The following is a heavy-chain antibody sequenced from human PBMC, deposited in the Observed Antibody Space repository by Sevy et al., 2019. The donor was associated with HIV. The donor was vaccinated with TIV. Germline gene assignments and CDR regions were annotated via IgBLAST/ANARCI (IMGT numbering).Heavy chain of an antibody. Sequence: GGSLRLSCAASGFTFSSYDMNWVRQAPGKGLEWVSYISSSSSNIYYADSVKGRFTISRDNAKNSLYVQMNSLRAEDTAVYYCAREGGYSDQGMDVWGQGTTVTASS. CDR2: ISSSSSNI. J-gene: IGHJ6*02. V-gene: IGHV3-48*01. CDR1: GFTFSSYD. CDR3: AREGGYSDQGMDV. D-gene: IGHD5-12*01.